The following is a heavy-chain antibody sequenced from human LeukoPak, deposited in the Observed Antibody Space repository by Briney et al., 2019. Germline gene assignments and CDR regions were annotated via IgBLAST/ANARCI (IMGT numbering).Heavy chain of an antibody. D-gene: IGHD3-9*01. CDR2: IKQDGSEK. V-gene: IGHV3-7*01. J-gene: IGHJ4*02. Sequence: GGSLRLSCAASGFTFSSYWMSWVRQAPGKELDWVANIKQDGSEKYYVDSVKGRFTISRDNAKNSLYLQMNSLRAEDTAVYYCARGQDYDILTGPYYFDYWGQGTLVTVSS. CDR3: ARGQDYDILTGPYYFDY. CDR1: GFTFSSYW.